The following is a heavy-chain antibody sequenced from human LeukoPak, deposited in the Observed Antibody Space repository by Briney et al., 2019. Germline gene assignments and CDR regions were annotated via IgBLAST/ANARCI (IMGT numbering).Heavy chain of an antibody. CDR2: INHSGST. D-gene: IGHD5-12*01. CDR1: GGSFSDYY. V-gene: IGHV4-34*01. J-gene: IGHJ5*01. CDR3: ARAQQGYSGHDYYWFDS. Sequence: SETLSLTCAVYGGSFSDYYWNWIRQPPGKGLEWIGEINHSGSTNYNPSLKSRVTISVDTSKNQFSLKLSSVTAADTAVYYCARAQQGYSGHDYYWFDSWGQGTLVTVSS.